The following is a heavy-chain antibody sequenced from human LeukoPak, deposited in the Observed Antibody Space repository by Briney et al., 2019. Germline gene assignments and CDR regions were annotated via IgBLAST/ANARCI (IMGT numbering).Heavy chain of an antibody. V-gene: IGHV3-7*04. CDR2: IKQDGSEK. Sequence: GGSLRLSCAASGFPFSSSWMSWVRQAPGKGLEWVANIKQDGSEKYYVDSAKGRFTISRDNAKNSLYLQMNSLRAEDTAVYYCARAYDVLTGYTPWVGGGQGTLVTVSS. J-gene: IGHJ4*02. D-gene: IGHD3-9*01. CDR1: GFPFSSSW. CDR3: ARAYDVLTGYTPWVG.